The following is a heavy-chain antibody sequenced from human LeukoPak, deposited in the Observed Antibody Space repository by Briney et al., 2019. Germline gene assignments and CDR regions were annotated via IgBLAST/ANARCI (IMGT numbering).Heavy chain of an antibody. CDR2: INHSGST. V-gene: IGHV4-34*01. CDR1: GGSFSGYY. D-gene: IGHD4-11*01. Sequence: SETLSLTCAVYGGSFSGYYWSWIRQPPGKGLEWIGEINHSGSTNYNPSLKSRVTISVDTSKNQFSLKLSSVTAADTAVYYCARTSVRGLHAFDYWGQGTLVTVSS. CDR3: ARTSVRGLHAFDY. J-gene: IGHJ4*02.